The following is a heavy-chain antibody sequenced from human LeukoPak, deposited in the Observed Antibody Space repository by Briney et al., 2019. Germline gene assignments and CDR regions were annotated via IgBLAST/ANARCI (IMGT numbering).Heavy chain of an antibody. D-gene: IGHD3-3*01. CDR2: INHSGST. CDR1: GGSFSGYY. V-gene: IGHV4-34*01. J-gene: IGHJ5*02. CDR3: AGGTYDFWSGYSTHTGYNWFDP. Sequence: SETLSLTCAVYGGSFSGYYWSWIRQPPGKGLEGFGEINHSGSTNYNPSLKSRVTISVDTSKNQFSLKLSSVTAADTAVYYCAGGTYDFWSGYSTHTGYNWFDPWGQGTLVTVSS.